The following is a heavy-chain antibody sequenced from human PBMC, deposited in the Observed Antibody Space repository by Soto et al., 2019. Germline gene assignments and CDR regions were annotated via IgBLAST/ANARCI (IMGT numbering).Heavy chain of an antibody. V-gene: IGHV3-23*01. CDR1: GFPFSNSA. CDR3: EKDNKGRLPPQSFDY. D-gene: IGHD3-10*01. J-gene: IGHJ4*02. CDR2: ISGSGGST. Sequence: PGGSLRLSCAASGFPFSNSAMSWVRQAPGKGLEWVSAISGSGGSTYYADSVKGRFTISRGNSENTLYLQMNSLRAEDTAVYYCEKDNKGRLPPQSFDYWGQGTLVTVYS.